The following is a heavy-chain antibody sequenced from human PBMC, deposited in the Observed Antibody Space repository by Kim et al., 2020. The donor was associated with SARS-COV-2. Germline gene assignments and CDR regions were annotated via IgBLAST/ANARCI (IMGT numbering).Heavy chain of an antibody. V-gene: IGHV3-74*01. D-gene: IGHD3-3*01. CDR1: GFTFSTYW. Sequence: GGSLRLSCAASGFTFSTYWMHWVRQAPGKGLVWVSRIKSDGTSTSYADSVKGRFTISRDNAKSTLFLQMNSLRADDTAVYYCFWLSGGYWRQGTLATVSS. J-gene: IGHJ4*02. CDR2: IKSDGTST. CDR3: FWLSGGY.